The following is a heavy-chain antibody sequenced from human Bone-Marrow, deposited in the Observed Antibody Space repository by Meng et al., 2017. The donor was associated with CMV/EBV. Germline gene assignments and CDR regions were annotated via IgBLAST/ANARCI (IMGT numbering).Heavy chain of an antibody. V-gene: IGHV3-7*01. Sequence: SCKASGYTFTSYDINWVRQAPGKGLEWVANINPDGSEKHYMDSVKGRFTISRDNAKNSLYLQMNSLRAEDTAVYYCARGHLGLGVWGQGTTVTVSS. CDR2: INPDGSEK. CDR3: ARGHLGLGV. CDR1: GYTFTSYD. J-gene: IGHJ6*02.